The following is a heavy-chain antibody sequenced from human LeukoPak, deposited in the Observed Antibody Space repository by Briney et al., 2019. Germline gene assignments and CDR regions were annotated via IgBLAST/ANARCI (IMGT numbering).Heavy chain of an antibody. CDR1: GGSFSGYY. V-gene: IGHV4-34*01. D-gene: IGHD5-18*01. J-gene: IGHJ4*02. CDR2: INHSGST. Sequence: PSETLSLTCAVYGGSFSGYYWSWIRQPPGKGLEWIGEINHSGSTNYNPSLESRVTISVDTSKNQFSLKLSSVTAADTAVYYCARGIRGDTAVDYWGQGTLVTVSS. CDR3: ARGIRGDTAVDY.